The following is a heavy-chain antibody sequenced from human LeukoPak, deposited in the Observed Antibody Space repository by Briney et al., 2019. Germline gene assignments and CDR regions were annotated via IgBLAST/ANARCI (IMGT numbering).Heavy chain of an antibody. CDR3: VREYYYDSSGPMGTAFDI. D-gene: IGHD3-22*01. V-gene: IGHV1-2*04. J-gene: IGHJ3*02. CDR1: GYTFTGYY. CDR2: INPNSGGT. Sequence: GASVKVSCKASGYTFTGYYMHWVRQAPGQGLEWMGWINPNSGGTNYAQKFQGWVTMTRDTSISTAYMELSRLRSDDTAVYYCVREYYYDSSGPMGTAFDIWGQGTMVTVSS.